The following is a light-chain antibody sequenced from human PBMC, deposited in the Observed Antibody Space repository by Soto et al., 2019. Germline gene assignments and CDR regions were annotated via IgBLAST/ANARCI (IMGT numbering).Light chain of an antibody. V-gene: IGKV1-39*01. CDR1: QSISSY. CDR2: AAS. J-gene: IGKJ4*01. CDR3: QQSYSTPPLP. Sequence: DIQMTQSPSSLSASLGDRVTITCRARQSISSYLNWYQQKPGKAPKLLLYAASSLQSGVQSRFSGSGSVTDFTLTIGSLQPEDFATYYCQQSYSTPPLPFGGGTKWE.